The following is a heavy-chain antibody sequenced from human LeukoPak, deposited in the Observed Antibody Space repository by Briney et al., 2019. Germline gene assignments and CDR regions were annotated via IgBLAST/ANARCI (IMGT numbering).Heavy chain of an antibody. D-gene: IGHD3-3*01. CDR3: ARDRGLQFLEWLPYFDY. Sequence: GASVKVSCKASGYTFTGYYMHWVRQAPGQGLEWMGWINPNSGGTNYAQKFQGRVTMTRDTSISTAYMELSRLRSDDTAVYYCARDRGLQFLEWLPYFDYWGQGTLVTVSS. CDR2: INPNSGGT. J-gene: IGHJ4*02. V-gene: IGHV1-2*02. CDR1: GYTFTGYY.